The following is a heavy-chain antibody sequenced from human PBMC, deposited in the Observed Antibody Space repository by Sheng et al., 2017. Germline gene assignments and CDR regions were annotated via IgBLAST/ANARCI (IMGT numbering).Heavy chain of an antibody. CDR3: ARGWPENSDFWSGYYPYYYYMDV. CDR1: GGTFSSYA. J-gene: IGHJ6*03. D-gene: IGHD3-3*01. Sequence: QVQLVQSGAEVKKPGSSVKVSCKASGGTFSSYAISWVRQAPGQGLEWMGGIIPIFGTANYAQKFQGRVTITTDESTSTAYMELSSLRSEDTAVYYCARGWPENSDFWSGYYPYYYYMDVWGKGTTVTVSS. V-gene: IGHV1-69*05. CDR2: IIPIFGTA.